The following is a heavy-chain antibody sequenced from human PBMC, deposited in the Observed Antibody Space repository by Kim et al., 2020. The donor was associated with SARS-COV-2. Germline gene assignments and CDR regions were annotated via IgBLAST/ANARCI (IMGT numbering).Heavy chain of an antibody. Sequence: TTYADSGKGRFTISRDNAKNTLYLQMNSLRAEDTAVYYCASRRRSGYDFDWGQGTLVTVSS. J-gene: IGHJ4*02. D-gene: IGHD5-12*01. CDR3: ASRRRSGYDFD. V-gene: IGHV3-74*01. CDR2: T.